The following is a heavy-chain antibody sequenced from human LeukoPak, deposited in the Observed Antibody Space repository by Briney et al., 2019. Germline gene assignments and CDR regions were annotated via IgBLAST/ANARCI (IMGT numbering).Heavy chain of an antibody. CDR2: IYYSGST. CDR1: GGSISSYY. J-gene: IGHJ4*02. D-gene: IGHD4-17*01. CDR3: ARGAGDYGDYGHY. V-gene: IGHV4-59*01. Sequence: PSETLSLTCTVSGGSISSYYWSWIRQPPGKGLEWIGYIYYSGSTNYNPSLKSRVTISVDTSKNQFSLKLSSVTAADTAVYYCARGAGDYGDYGHYWGQGTLVTVSS.